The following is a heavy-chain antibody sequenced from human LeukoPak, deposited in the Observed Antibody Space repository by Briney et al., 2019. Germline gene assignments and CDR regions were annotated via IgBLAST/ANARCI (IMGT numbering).Heavy chain of an antibody. CDR1: RCSISNYW. J-gene: IGHJ4*02. Sequence: GGSLRLSCAASRCSISNYWMTWVRQAPGKGLEWVAHINPDESEKLYVDSVRGRFTISRDNAKNSLYLQMNSLRAEDTAVYYCAKCGNSGCHLIDYWGQGTLVTVSS. V-gene: IGHV3-7*05. D-gene: IGHD5-12*01. CDR3: AKCGNSGCHLIDY. CDR2: INPDESEK.